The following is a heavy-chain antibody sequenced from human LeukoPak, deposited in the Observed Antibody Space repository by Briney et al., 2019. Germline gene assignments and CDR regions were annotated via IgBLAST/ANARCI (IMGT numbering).Heavy chain of an antibody. CDR2: TYYRSKWYS. J-gene: IGHJ6*02. CDR3: ARSTVIEGVTHGMDV. CDR1: GDSVSSNSAA. V-gene: IGHV6-1*01. Sequence: SQTLSLTCAISGDSVSSNSAAWTWVRQSPSRGLEWLGRTYYRSKWYSDYAVSVKTRITINPDTSKNQFSLQMNSVTPEDTAVYYCARSTVIEGVTHGMDVWGQGTTVIVSS. D-gene: IGHD1-26*01.